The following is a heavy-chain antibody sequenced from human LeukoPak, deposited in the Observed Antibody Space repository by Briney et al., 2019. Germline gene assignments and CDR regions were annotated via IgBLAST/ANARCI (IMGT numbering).Heavy chain of an antibody. J-gene: IGHJ5*02. Sequence: ASVKVSCKASGYTFTNYVMSWVRQSPGQSFEWMGWINADNGNTKYSQKFQGRVTITIDTSASTTYMELRSLKSEDTAVYYCARERDYYDRNGYPNNWFDPWGQGTLVTVSS. CDR1: GYTFTNYV. V-gene: IGHV1-3*01. CDR2: INADNGNT. D-gene: IGHD3-22*01. CDR3: ARERDYYDRNGYPNNWFDP.